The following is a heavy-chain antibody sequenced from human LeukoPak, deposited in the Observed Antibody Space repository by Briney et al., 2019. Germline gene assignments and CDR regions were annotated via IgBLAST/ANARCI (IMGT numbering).Heavy chain of an antibody. D-gene: IGHD2-2*01. Sequence: PGGSLRLSCAASGFTFSSYWMSWVRQAPGKGLEWVANIKQDGSEKYYVDSVKGRFTISRDNAKNSLYLQMNSLRAEDTAVYYCATNTPYCSSTSCYHYWGQGTLVTVSS. CDR1: GFTFSSYW. CDR3: ATNTPYCSSTSCYHY. J-gene: IGHJ4*02. V-gene: IGHV3-7*01. CDR2: IKQDGSEK.